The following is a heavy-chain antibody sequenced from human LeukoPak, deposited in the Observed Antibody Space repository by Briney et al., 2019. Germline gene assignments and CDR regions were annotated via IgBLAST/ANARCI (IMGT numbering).Heavy chain of an antibody. CDR2: ISSSSSYI. V-gene: IGHV3-21*01. D-gene: IGHD3-22*01. CDR1: GFTFSSYS. Sequence: PGGSLRLSCAASGFTFSSYSMNWVRQAPGKGLEWVSSISSSSSYIYYADSVKGRFTISRDNAKNSLYLQMNSLRAEDTAVYYCARVKDYYDSSGHAFDIWGQGTMVTVSS. CDR3: ARVKDYYDSSGHAFDI. J-gene: IGHJ3*02.